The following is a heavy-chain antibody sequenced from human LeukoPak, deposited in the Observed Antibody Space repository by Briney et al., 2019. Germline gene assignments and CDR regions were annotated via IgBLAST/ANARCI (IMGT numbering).Heavy chain of an antibody. D-gene: IGHD6-13*01. V-gene: IGHV4-59*01. CDR3: AREDGSSWYYFDS. Sequence: SETLSLTCTVSGGSISTYYWNWIRQPPGKGLEWIGYIYYSGSTNYNPSLKSRVTISVDTSKNQFSPKLSSVTAADTAVYYCAREDGSSWYYFDSWGQGTLVTVSS. CDR2: IYYSGST. J-gene: IGHJ4*02. CDR1: GGSISTYY.